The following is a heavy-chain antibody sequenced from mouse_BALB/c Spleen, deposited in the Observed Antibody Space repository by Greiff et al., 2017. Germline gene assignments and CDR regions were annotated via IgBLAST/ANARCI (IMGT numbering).Heavy chain of an antibody. Sequence: DVMLVESGGGLVQPGGSRKLSCAASGFTFSDYGMAWVRQAPGKGPEWVAFISNLAYSIYYADTVTGRFTISRENAKNTLYLEMSSLRSEDTAMYYCARSDGFLYAMDYWGQGTSVTVSS. CDR1: GFTFSDYG. V-gene: IGHV5-15*02. D-gene: IGHD2-3*01. CDR3: ARSDGFLYAMDY. CDR2: ISNLAYSI. J-gene: IGHJ4*01.